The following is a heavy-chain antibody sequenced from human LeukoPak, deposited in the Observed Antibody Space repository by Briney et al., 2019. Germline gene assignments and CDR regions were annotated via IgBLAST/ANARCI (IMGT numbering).Heavy chain of an antibody. CDR3: ARGDYYGSGSYSSHYFDY. V-gene: IGHV1-2*02. CDR1: GHTFTGYY. D-gene: IGHD3-10*01. Sequence: ASVKVSCKASGHTFTGYYMHWVRQAPGQGLEWMGWINPNSGGTNYAQKFQGRVTMTRDTSISTAYMELSRLRSDDTAVYYCARGDYYGSGSYSSHYFDYWGQGTLVTVSS. CDR2: INPNSGGT. J-gene: IGHJ4*02.